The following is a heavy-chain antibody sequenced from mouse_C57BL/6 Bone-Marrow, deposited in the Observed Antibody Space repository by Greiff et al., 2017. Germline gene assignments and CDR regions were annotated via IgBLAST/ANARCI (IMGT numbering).Heavy chain of an antibody. Sequence: VQLKQSGAELVRPGASAKLSCTASGFNIKDYYMHWVKQRPEQGLEWIGRIDPEDGDTEYAPKFQGKATMTADTSSNTAYLQLSSLTSEDTAVYYCTTPFTTVVATRAYWGQGTLVTVSA. V-gene: IGHV14-1*01. D-gene: IGHD1-1*01. CDR3: TTPFTTVVATRAY. CDR2: IDPEDGDT. CDR1: GFNIKDYY. J-gene: IGHJ3*01.